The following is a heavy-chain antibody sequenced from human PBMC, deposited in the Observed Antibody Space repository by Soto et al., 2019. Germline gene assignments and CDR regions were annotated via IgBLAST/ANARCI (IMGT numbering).Heavy chain of an antibody. CDR2: ISSNGGST. CDR1: GFTFSSYA. Sequence: GGSLRLSCAASGFTFSSYAMHWVRQAPGKGLEYVSAISSNGGSTYYANSVKGRFTISRDNSKNTLYLQMGSLRAEDMAVYYCAREIRYRAFDIWGQGTMVTVSS. D-gene: IGHD1-26*01. J-gene: IGHJ3*02. CDR3: AREIRYRAFDI. V-gene: IGHV3-64*01.